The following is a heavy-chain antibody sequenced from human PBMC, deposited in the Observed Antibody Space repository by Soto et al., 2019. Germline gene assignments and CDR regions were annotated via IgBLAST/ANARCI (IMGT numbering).Heavy chain of an antibody. CDR2: IFWDDDK. Sequence: QITLKESGPPLVKPTQTLTLTCTFSGFSLSISGVGVGWVRQSPGKALEWLAVIFWDDDKRYSPSLENRLTTTKDTSMDHVVLTMTTMDPVDTGTYYCVHTVAAAGPSFYCCCCGLDVWGHGTTVTVSS. V-gene: IGHV2-5*02. J-gene: IGHJ6*02. D-gene: IGHD6-13*01. CDR1: GFSLSISGVG. CDR3: VHTVAAAGPSFYCCCCGLDV.